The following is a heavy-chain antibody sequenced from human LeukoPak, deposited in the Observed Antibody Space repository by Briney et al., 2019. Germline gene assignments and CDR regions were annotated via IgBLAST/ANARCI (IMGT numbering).Heavy chain of an antibody. J-gene: IGHJ5*02. Sequence: PSETLSLTCAVYGGSFSGYYWSWIRQPPGKGLEWIGEINHSGSTNYNPSLKGRVTISVDKSKNQFSLKLSSVTAADTAVYYCARKWELLVRNWFDPWGQGTLVTVSS. CDR1: GGSFSGYY. CDR3: ARKWELLVRNWFDP. D-gene: IGHD1-26*01. V-gene: IGHV4-34*01. CDR2: INHSGST.